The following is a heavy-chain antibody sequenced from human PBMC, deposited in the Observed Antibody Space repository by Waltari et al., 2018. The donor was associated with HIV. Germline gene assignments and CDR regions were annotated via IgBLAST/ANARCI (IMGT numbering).Heavy chain of an antibody. CDR3: ARRHVDTALVRWGLDD. CDR2: IYYSGST. D-gene: IGHD5-18*01. CDR1: GGSIRRSSYF. V-gene: IGHV4-39*01. Sequence: QLQLQESGPGLVKPSETLSLTCTVSGGSIRRSSYFWGWIRQPPGKGREWIGSIYYSGSTYYNPSLKSRVTRSVDTPKNQFSLILSSVTAADTAVYYCARRHVDTALVRWGLDDWGQGTLVTVSS. J-gene: IGHJ4*02.